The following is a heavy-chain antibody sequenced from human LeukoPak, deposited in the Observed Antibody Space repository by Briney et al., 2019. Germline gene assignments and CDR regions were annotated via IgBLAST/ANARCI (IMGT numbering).Heavy chain of an antibody. V-gene: IGHV1-8*03. D-gene: IGHD1-26*01. CDR3: ARVGATTYYYYYMDV. CDR1: GYTFTSYD. CDR2: MNPNSGNT. Sequence: GASVKVSCKASGYTFTSYDINWVRQATGQGLEWMGWMNPNSGNTGYAQKFQGRVTITRNTSISTAYTELSSLRSEDTAVYYCARVGATTYYYYYMDVWGKGTTVTVSS. J-gene: IGHJ6*03.